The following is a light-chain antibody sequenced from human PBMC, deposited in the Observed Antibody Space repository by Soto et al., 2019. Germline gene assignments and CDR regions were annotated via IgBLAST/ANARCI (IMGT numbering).Light chain of an antibody. V-gene: IGKV3-11*01. Sequence: EIVLTQSPATLSLSPGERATLSCRASQTVGRSLAWYPQKPGQAPRLLISDASNRATGIPARFSGSGSGTDFTPTISSLESVDVAVYYCQQYYSSPFTFGPGTKVDIK. CDR3: QQYYSSPFT. CDR1: QTVGRS. CDR2: DAS. J-gene: IGKJ3*01.